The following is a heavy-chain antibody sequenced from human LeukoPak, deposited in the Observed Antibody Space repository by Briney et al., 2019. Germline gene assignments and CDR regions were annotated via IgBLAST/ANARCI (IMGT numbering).Heavy chain of an antibody. J-gene: IGHJ4*02. D-gene: IGHD1-26*01. Sequence: GESLKISCKGSGYSFSTYWIGWVRQMPGKGLEWMGIIYPGDPDTRYNPSFQGQVTISADKSISTAYLQWSSLKAADTAMYYCGSHVRVGATQSNFDYWGQGTLVTVSS. CDR3: GSHVRVGATQSNFDY. CDR2: IYPGDPDT. V-gene: IGHV5-51*01. CDR1: GYSFSTYW.